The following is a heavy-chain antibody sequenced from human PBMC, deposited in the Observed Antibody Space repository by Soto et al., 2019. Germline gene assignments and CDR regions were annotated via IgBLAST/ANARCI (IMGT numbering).Heavy chain of an antibody. Sequence: EVQLLASGGGLVQPGGSLRLSCAASGFSFSNYAMTWVRQAPGKGLEWVSGVTGNADKTYYADSVKGRFTIFRDNSKNTLYLQMNSLRAEDTAIYYCARDCSSSSCSVWKYWGQGVLVTVSS. CDR2: VTGNADKT. D-gene: IGHD2-2*01. V-gene: IGHV3-23*01. CDR3: ARDCSSSSCSVWKY. CDR1: GFSFSNYA. J-gene: IGHJ4*02.